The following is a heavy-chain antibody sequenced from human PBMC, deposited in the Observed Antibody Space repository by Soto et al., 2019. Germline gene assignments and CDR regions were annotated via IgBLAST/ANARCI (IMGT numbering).Heavy chain of an antibody. CDR1: GFTFSSYG. J-gene: IGHJ1*01. V-gene: IGHV3-30*18. D-gene: IGHD6-13*01. CDR2: ISYDGSNK. CDR3: AKVKGEGAAAGPTTEYFQH. Sequence: GGSLRLSCAASGFTFSSYGMHWVRQAPGKGLEWVAVISYDGSNKYYADSVKGRFTISRDNSKNTLYLQMNSLRAEDTAVYYCAKVKGEGAAAGPTTEYFQHWGQGTLVTVSS.